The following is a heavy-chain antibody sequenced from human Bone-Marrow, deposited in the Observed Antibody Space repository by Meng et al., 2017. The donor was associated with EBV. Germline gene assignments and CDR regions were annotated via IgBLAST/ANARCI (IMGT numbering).Heavy chain of an antibody. Sequence: QVQLVQAGSEVKKAGATVKVSCKASGYTFTSYGISWVRQAPGQGLEWMGWISAYNGNTNYAQKLQGRVTMTTDTSTSTAYMELRSLRSDDTAVYYCARVERRWEQRGSDYWGQGTLVTVSS. D-gene: IGHD1-26*01. CDR1: GYTFTSYG. J-gene: IGHJ4*02. CDR2: ISAYNGNT. CDR3: ARVERRWEQRGSDY. V-gene: IGHV1-18*01.